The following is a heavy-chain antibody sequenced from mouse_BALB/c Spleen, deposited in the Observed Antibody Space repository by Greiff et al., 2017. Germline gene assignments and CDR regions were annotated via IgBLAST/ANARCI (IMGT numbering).Heavy chain of an antibody. V-gene: IGHV1S137*01. D-gene: IGHD4-1*01. Sequence: QVHVKQSGAELVRPGVSVKISCKGSGYTFTDYAMHWVKQSHAKSLEWIGVISTYYGDASYNQKFKGKATMTVDKSSSTAYMELARLTSEDSAIYYCARGGHWGFAYWGQGTLVTVSA. CDR3: ARGGHWGFAY. J-gene: IGHJ3*01. CDR1: GYTFTDYA. CDR2: ISTYYGDA.